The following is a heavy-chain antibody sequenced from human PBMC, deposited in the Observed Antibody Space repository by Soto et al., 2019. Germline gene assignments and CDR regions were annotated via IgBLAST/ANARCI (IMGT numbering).Heavy chain of an antibody. V-gene: IGHV1-18*04. CDR3: ASVGNNGWTLEYDY. CDR1: GYTFTTYG. J-gene: IGHJ4*02. D-gene: IGHD2-8*01. CDR2: IGGYNGDS. Sequence: QPQLVQSGAEVRKPGASVNVSCKASGYTFTTYGISWVRQAPGQGLEWMGWIGGYNGDSHTAQKSQGRLTMTRDKSTKTAHMEQRSLRSDGTAVYYCASVGNNGWTLEYDYRGQGTMVTVSS.